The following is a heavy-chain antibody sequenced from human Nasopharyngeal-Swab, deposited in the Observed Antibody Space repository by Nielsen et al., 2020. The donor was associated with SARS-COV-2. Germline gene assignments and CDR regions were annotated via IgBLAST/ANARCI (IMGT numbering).Heavy chain of an antibody. Sequence: SVKVSCKASGGTFSSYAISWVRQAPGQGLEWMGGIIPIFGTANYAQKFQGRVTITAVESTSKAHMELSSLRSEDTAVYDCAREGRGYYYYGMDVWGQGTTVTVSS. CDR1: GGTFSSYA. V-gene: IGHV1-69*13. CDR2: IIPIFGTA. CDR3: AREGRGYYYYGMDV. J-gene: IGHJ6*02.